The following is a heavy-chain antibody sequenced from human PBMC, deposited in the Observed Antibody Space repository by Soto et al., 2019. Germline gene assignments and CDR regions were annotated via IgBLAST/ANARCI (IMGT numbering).Heavy chain of an antibody. D-gene: IGHD2-21*01. CDR3: AGLEHHNWFDP. CDR1: GGSISSYY. Sequence: ETLSLTCTVSGGSISSYYWSGIRQHPGKGLEWIGYIYYNGSSYYNPSLKSRVTISVDTSKNQFSLKLISVTAADTAVYYCAGLEHHNWFDPWGQGTLVTVSS. V-gene: IGHV4-59*04. CDR2: IYYNGSS. J-gene: IGHJ5*02.